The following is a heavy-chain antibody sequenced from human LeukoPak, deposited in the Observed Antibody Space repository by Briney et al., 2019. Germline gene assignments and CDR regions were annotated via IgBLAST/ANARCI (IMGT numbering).Heavy chain of an antibody. CDR1: GGTFSSYA. CDR3: ARAIDSSSSHFFDY. J-gene: IGHJ4*02. CDR2: IIPIFGIA. Sequence: SVKVSCKASGGTFSSYAISWVRQAPGQGLEWMGRIIPIFGIANYAQKFQGRVTITADKSTSTAYMELSSLRSEDAAVYYCARAIDSSSSHFFDYWGQGTLVTVSS. D-gene: IGHD6-6*01. V-gene: IGHV1-69*04.